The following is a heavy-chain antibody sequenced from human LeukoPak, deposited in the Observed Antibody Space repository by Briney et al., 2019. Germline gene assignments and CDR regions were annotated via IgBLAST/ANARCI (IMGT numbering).Heavy chain of an antibody. CDR2: IWYDGSDK. Sequence: GRSLRLSCAASGFTFSGYGMHWVRQAPGKGLEWVAVIWYDGSDKYYADSVKGRFTISRDNSKNMLYLQMNSLRAEDTAVYYCAREQDDAFDIWGQGTMVTVSS. CDR3: AREQDDAFDI. J-gene: IGHJ3*02. CDR1: GFTFSGYG. V-gene: IGHV3-33*01.